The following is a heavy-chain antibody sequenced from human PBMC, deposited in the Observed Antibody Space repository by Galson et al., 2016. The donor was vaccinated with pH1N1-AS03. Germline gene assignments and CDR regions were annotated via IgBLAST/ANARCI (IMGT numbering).Heavy chain of an antibody. J-gene: IGHJ3*02. CDR2: IYPGDSDT. V-gene: IGHV5-51*01. CDR3: ARGAQWLVNRDAFDI. Sequence: QSGAEVKKPGESLKISCKGSGYSFTSYWIGWVRQMPGKGLERMGIIYPGDSDTRYSPSFQGHVTIPADKSISTAYLQWSSLKASDTAMYYCARGAQWLVNRDAFDIWGQGTMVTVSS. D-gene: IGHD6-19*01. CDR1: GYSFTSYW.